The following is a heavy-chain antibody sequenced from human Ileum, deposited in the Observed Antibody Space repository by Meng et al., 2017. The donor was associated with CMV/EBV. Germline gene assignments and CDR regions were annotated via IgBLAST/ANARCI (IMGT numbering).Heavy chain of an antibody. CDR1: GFTFGSYW. CDR2: ISDDGSIT. CDR3: ITEAAGGDY. J-gene: IGHJ4*02. V-gene: IGHV3-74*01. D-gene: IGHD1-14*01. Sequence: GESLKISCAASGFTFGSYWMHWVRQTPGKELVWVSRISDDGSITTYADSVRGRFTISRDNTKNTLYLQMSSLAVDDTAVYYCITEAAGGDYWGQGALVTVSS.